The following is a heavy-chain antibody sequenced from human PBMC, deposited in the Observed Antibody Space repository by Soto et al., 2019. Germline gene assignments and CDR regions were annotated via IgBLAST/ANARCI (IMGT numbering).Heavy chain of an antibody. D-gene: IGHD2-15*01. CDR2: IYPGDFDT. Sequence: GESLKISCTGSGYSFTSYWIGWVRQMPGKGLEWMGIIYPGDFDTRYSLSFQGQVIISADKSISTAYLQWSSLKVSDTAMYYCARRRQIGYCSGGSCYGVSLYYYYGMDVWGQGTTVTVSS. CDR3: ARRRQIGYCSGGSCYGVSLYYYYGMDV. V-gene: IGHV5-51*01. J-gene: IGHJ6*02. CDR1: GYSFTSYW.